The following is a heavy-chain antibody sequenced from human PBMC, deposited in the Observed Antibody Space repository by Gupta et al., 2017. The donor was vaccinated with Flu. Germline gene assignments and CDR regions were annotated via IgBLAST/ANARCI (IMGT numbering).Heavy chain of an antibody. V-gene: IGHV3-33*01. Sequence: QVQLVESGGGVVQPGWSLRLSCAASGFIFSSYGMHWVRQAPGKGLEWVAVIWYDGSNKYYADSVKGRFTISRDNSKNTLYLQMNSLRAEDTAVYYCARDDGDYFWFDPWGQGTLVTVSS. CDR2: IWYDGSNK. CDR1: GFIFSSYG. CDR3: ARDDGDYFWFDP. D-gene: IGHD4-17*01. J-gene: IGHJ5*02.